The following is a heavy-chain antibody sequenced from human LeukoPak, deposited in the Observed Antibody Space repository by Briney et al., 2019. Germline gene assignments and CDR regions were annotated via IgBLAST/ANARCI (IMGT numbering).Heavy chain of an antibody. Sequence: GASVKVSCKASGYTFTGYYIHWVRQAPGQGLEWMGWISGYNGNTNYAQKFQGRVTMTTDTSTSTVYMELRSLRSDDTAVYYCARDYSMGANLYDWFDPWGQGTLLTVSS. CDR1: GYTFTGYY. J-gene: IGHJ5*01. D-gene: IGHD1-26*01. CDR3: ARDYSMGANLYDWFDP. CDR2: ISGYNGNT. V-gene: IGHV1-18*04.